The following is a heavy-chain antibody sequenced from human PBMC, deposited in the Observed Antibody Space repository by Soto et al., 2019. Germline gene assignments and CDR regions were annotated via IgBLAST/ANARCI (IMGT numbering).Heavy chain of an antibody. J-gene: IGHJ4*02. CDR1: GGSISSGGYS. Sequence: QLQLQESGSGLVKPSQTLSLTCAVSGGSISSGGYSWNWIRQPPGKGLEWIGYIYHSGSTYYNPSLRSRVTRAVDRSKTQLSLKLSSVTAAETAVYYCASSHAGAHITAAVHWGQGTLVTVSS. CDR2: IYHSGST. CDR3: ASSHAGAHITAAVH. V-gene: IGHV4-30-2*01. D-gene: IGHD6-13*01.